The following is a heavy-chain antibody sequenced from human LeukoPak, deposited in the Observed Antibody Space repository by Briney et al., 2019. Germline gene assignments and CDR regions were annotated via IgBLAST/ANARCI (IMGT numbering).Heavy chain of an antibody. CDR3: ARAGYSNSCFDY. Sequence: GGSLRLSCAASGFTFSRYWMSWVRQTPGRGLEWVANIKEDGSEKDYVDSVKGRFTISRDGAKNSLHPQMNSLRAEDTAVYYCARAGYSNSCFDYWGQGTLVTVSS. CDR2: IKEDGSEK. J-gene: IGHJ4*02. CDR1: GFTFSRYW. V-gene: IGHV3-7*04. D-gene: IGHD6-13*01.